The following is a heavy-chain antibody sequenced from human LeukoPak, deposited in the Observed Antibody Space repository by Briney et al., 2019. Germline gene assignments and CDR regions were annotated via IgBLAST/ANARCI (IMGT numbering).Heavy chain of an antibody. V-gene: IGHV3-21*01. CDR1: GFTFSSYS. CDR3: ARGSLLDCSSTSCYQGWFDP. J-gene: IGHJ5*02. CDR2: ISSSSSYI. D-gene: IGHD2-2*01. Sequence: GGSLRLSCAASGFTFSSYSMNWVRQAPGKGLEWVSSISSSSSYIYYADSVKGRFTSSRDNAKNSLYLQMNSLRAEDTAVYYCARGSLLDCSSTSCYQGWFDPWGQGTLVTVSS.